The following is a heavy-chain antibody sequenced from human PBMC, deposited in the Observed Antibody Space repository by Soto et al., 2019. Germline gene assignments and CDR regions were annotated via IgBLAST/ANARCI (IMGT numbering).Heavy chain of an antibody. J-gene: IGHJ5*02. CDR3: ARGRAVAGTGGGWFDP. CDR2: LNAGNGNT. D-gene: IGHD6-19*01. CDR1: GYTFTSYA. V-gene: IGHV1-3*01. Sequence: QVQLVQSGAEVKKPGASVKVSCKASGYTFTSYAMHWVRQAPGQRLEWMGWLNAGNGNTKYSQKFQGRVTITRDTSASTGYTELSSLGSEDTAVYYCARGRAVAGTGGGWFDPWGQGTLVTVSS.